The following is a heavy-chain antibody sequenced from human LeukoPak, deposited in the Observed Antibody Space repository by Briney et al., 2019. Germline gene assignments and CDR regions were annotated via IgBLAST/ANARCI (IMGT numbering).Heavy chain of an antibody. CDR2: IWYDGSNK. Sequence: GRSLRLSCAASGFTFSSYGMHWVRQAPGKGLEWVAVIWYDGSNKYYADSVKGRFTISRDNSKNTLYLQMNSLRAEDTALYYCAKVPDYYDSSSPFDYWGQGTLVTVSS. D-gene: IGHD3-22*01. CDR3: AKVPDYYDSSSPFDY. CDR1: GFTFSSYG. J-gene: IGHJ4*02. V-gene: IGHV3-33*06.